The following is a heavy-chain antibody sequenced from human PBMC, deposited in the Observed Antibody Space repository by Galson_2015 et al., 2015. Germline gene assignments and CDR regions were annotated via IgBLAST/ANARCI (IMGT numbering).Heavy chain of an antibody. V-gene: IGHV4-39*01. D-gene: IGHD2-2*01. CDR2: IYYSGST. J-gene: IGHJ4*02. CDR1: GGSIRSRSYY. Sequence: TLSLTCTVSGGSIRSRSYYWGWIRQPPGKGLEWLGSIYYSGSTYYNPSLKSRVTISVDTSKNQFSLKLSSVTAADTAVYYCARHDFVPAAFFDYWGQGTRVTVSS. CDR3: ARHDFVPAAFFDY.